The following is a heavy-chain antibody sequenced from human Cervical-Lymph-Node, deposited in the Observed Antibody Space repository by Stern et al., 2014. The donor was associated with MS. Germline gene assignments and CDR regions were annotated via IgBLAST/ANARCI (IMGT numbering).Heavy chain of an antibody. Sequence: VQMVQSGAEVKKPGASVKVSCKASRYTFTSYYMHWGRQATGQGLAWMGIINPRGGSTSYAQKFQGRVTMTRDTSTSTVYMELSSLRSEDTAVYYCARDRVGTAAGQALPEYFQHWGQGTLVTVSS. D-gene: IGHD6-13*01. V-gene: IGHV1-46*01. J-gene: IGHJ1*01. CDR1: RYTFTSYY. CDR2: INPRGGST. CDR3: ARDRVGTAAGQALPEYFQH.